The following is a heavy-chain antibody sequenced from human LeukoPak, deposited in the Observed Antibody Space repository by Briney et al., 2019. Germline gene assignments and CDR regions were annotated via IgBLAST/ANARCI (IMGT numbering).Heavy chain of an antibody. CDR3: ARDSCGSSSCPRWAFDI. J-gene: IGHJ3*02. Sequence: KTSETLSLTCTVSGGSISSYYWSWIRQPPGKGLEWIGYIYYSGSTNYNPSLKSRVTISVDTSKNQFSLKLSSVTAADTAVYYCARDSCGSSSCPRWAFDIWGQGTMVTVSS. V-gene: IGHV4-59*01. CDR1: GGSISSYY. CDR2: IYYSGST. D-gene: IGHD6-13*01.